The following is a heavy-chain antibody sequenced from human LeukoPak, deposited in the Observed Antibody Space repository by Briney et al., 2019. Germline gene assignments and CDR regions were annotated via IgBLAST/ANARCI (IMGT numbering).Heavy chain of an antibody. CDR2: ISVSGNT. Sequence: PGGSLRLSCAASGFTLSSYAMSWVRQGPGKGLEWVSAISVSGNTYHADSVKGRFTISRDNSKNTLYLQMNSLRPEDTAVYYCAKVALVLRFLEWLPLGYMDVWGKGTTVTVSS. J-gene: IGHJ6*03. CDR1: GFTLSSYA. V-gene: IGHV3-23*01. CDR3: AKVALVLRFLEWLPLGYMDV. D-gene: IGHD3-3*01.